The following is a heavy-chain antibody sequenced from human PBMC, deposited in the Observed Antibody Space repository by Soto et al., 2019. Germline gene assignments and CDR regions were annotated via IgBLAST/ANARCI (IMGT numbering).Heavy chain of an antibody. Sequence: GGSLRLSCAASGFAFSSYPLSWVRQAPEKGLEWVSGISDSGGLTYNADSVKGRFTISRDNSKNTLYLQMNSLRAEDTAVYFCARRAFGSSRAFDLWGQGTVVTVSS. D-gene: IGHD6-6*01. J-gene: IGHJ3*01. CDR2: ISDSGGLT. V-gene: IGHV3-23*01. CDR1: GFAFSSYP. CDR3: ARRAFGSSRAFDL.